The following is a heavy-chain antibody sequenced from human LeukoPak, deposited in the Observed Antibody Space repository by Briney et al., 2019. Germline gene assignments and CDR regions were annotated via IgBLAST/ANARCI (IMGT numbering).Heavy chain of an antibody. V-gene: IGHV3-23*01. CDR2: ISGSGDAT. CDR3: AKDPTVGEWPNWFDP. Sequence: GGSLRHSCAASRFTLRSYAMGWVRHPPEGGLQWVSAISGSGDATYSADSVKGRFTISTDNSKNTLYLQMNTLRAEDTAVYYCAKDPTVGEWPNWFDPWGQGTLVTVSS. CDR1: RFTLRSYA. J-gene: IGHJ5*02. D-gene: IGHD3-16*01.